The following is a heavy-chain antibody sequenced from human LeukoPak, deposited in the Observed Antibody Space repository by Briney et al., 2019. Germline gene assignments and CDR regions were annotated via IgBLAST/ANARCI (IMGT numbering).Heavy chain of an antibody. CDR1: GFTFISFS. V-gene: IGHV3-21*01. CDR2: IISSSIYI. CDR3: ARDCSSTRTGVSILLPRIAFDI. Sequence: GGSLRLSFAASGFTFISFSMNWFRQAQGKGLEWGSPIISSSIYIYYADSVKGRFTISRDNAQNSLYLQMNSLRAEDTAVYYCARDCSSTRTGVSILLPRIAFDIWGQGTMVTVSS. J-gene: IGHJ3*02. D-gene: IGHD2-2*01.